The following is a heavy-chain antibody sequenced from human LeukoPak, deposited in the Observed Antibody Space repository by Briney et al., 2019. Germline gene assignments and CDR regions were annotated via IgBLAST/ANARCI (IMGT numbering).Heavy chain of an antibody. Sequence: SETLSLTCAVSGASISGSGYYWGWIRQPPGKGLEWIGNIYSSGSTYYNPSLKSRVTISVDTSKNQFSLKLSSVTAADTAVYYCARAVGYCSGGSCYDWFDPWGQGTLVTVSS. J-gene: IGHJ5*02. V-gene: IGHV4-39*07. CDR1: GASISGSGYY. D-gene: IGHD2-15*01. CDR2: IYSSGST. CDR3: ARAVGYCSGGSCYDWFDP.